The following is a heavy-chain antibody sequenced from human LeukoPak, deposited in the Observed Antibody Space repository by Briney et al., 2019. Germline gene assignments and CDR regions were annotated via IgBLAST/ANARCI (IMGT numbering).Heavy chain of an antibody. V-gene: IGHV1-2*02. D-gene: IGHD6-13*01. CDR2: INHNSGGT. J-gene: IGHJ5*02. CDR1: GYTFTGYY. CDR3: ARGRRPIAAAGTGNWFDP. Sequence: ASVKVSCKASGYTFTGYYMHWMRQAPGQGLEWMGWINHNSGGTNYAQKFQGRVTMTRDTSISTAYMELSRLRSDDTAVYYCARGRRPIAAAGTGNWFDPWGQGTLVTVSS.